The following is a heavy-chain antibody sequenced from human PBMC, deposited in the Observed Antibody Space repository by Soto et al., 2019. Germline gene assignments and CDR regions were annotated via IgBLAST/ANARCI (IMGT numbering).Heavy chain of an antibody. Sequence: QVQLVPSGAEVKKPGASVKVSCKVSGYTLTKLSMHWVRQAPGKGLEWMGGFDLEDGETIYAQKFQGRVTMTEDTSTDTAYMELSSLRSEDTAVYYCATNRRITLIVVVSPDGFDIWGQGTMVTVAS. CDR2: FDLEDGET. J-gene: IGHJ3*02. CDR1: GYTLTKLS. V-gene: IGHV1-24*01. CDR3: ATNRRITLIVVVSPDGFDI. D-gene: IGHD3-22*01.